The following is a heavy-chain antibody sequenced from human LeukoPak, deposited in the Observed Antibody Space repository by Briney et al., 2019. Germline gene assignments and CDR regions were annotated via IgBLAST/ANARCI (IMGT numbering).Heavy chain of an antibody. D-gene: IGHD3-10*01. V-gene: IGHV3-66*04. CDR3: ARQKGSYGSGSYYNGDFDY. Sequence: LSGGSLRLSCAASGFTVSSNYMSWVRQAPGKGLEWVSVIYSGGSTYYADSVKGRFTISRDNSKNTLYLQMNSLRAEDTAVYYCARQKGSYGSGSYYNGDFDYWGQGALVIVSS. J-gene: IGHJ4*02. CDR1: GFTVSSNY. CDR2: IYSGGST.